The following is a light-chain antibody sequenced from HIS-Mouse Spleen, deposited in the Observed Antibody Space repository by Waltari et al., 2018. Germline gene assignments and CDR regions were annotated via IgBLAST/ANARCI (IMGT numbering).Light chain of an antibody. CDR1: NIGRKS. V-gene: IGLV3-21*03. CDR2: DDS. J-gene: IGLJ2*01. Sequence: SYVLTQPPSVSVAPGKTARITRGGNNIGRKSVHWYQQKPGQAPRLVVYDDSDRPSGIPERFSGSNSGNTATLTISRVEAGDEADYYCQVWDSSSDHVVFGGGTKLTVL. CDR3: QVWDSSSDHVV.